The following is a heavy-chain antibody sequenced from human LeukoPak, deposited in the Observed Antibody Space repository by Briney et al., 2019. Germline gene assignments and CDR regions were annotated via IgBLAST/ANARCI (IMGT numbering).Heavy chain of an antibody. Sequence: GGSLRLSCAASGFTFSSYAMSWVRQAPGKGLEWVSAISGSGGSTYYADSVKGRFTISRDNAKNSLYLQMNSLRAEDTAVYYCARVFQFSDSSGYSDYWGQGTLVTVSS. CDR1: GFTFSSYA. D-gene: IGHD3-22*01. CDR3: ARVFQFSDSSGYSDY. J-gene: IGHJ4*02. V-gene: IGHV3-23*01. CDR2: ISGSGGST.